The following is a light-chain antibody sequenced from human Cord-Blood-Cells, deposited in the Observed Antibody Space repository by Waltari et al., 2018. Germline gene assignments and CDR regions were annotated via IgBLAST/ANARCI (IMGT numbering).Light chain of an antibody. CDR1: QSILHSNGYNY. V-gene: IGKV2-28*01. CDR2: LGS. Sequence: DIVMTQSTLSLPVTPGEPASISCRSSQSILHSNGYNYLDWYLQKPGQSPQLLIYLGSNRASGVPDRFSGSGSGTDFTLKISRVEAEDVGVYYCMQALQTPATFGQGTKVEIK. J-gene: IGKJ1*01. CDR3: MQALQTPAT.